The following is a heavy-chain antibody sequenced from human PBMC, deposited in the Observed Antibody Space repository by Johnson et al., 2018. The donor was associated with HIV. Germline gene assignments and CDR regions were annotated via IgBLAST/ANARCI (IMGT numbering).Heavy chain of an antibody. Sequence: QVQLVESGGGVVQPGRSLRLSCAASGFTFSSYAMHWVRQAPGKGLEWVAVISYDGSNKYYADSVKGRFTISRDNSKNTLYLQMNSLGAEDTAVYYCARVEGGSSSNAFDIWGQGTMVTVSS. CDR3: ARVEGGSSSNAFDI. CDR2: ISYDGSNK. V-gene: IGHV3-30-3*01. D-gene: IGHD6-13*01. CDR1: GFTFSSYA. J-gene: IGHJ3*02.